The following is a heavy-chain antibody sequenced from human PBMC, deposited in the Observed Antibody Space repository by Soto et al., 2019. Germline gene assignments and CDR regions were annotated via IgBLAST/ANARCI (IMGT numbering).Heavy chain of an antibody. Sequence: ESLKISCKGSGYSFTSYWISWVRQMPGKGLEWMGRIDPSDSYTNYSPSFQGHVTISADKSISTAYLQGSSLKASDTAMYYCARHPPAYYDFCSGYSSYYDYCIVVWGQGITVTV. J-gene: IGHJ6*02. CDR2: IDPSDSYT. CDR1: GYSFTSYW. CDR3: ARHPPAYYDFCSGYSSYYDYCIVV. D-gene: IGHD3-3*01. V-gene: IGHV5-10-1*01.